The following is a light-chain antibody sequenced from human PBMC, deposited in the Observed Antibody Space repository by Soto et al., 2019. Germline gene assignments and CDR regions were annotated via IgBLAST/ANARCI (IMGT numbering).Light chain of an antibody. V-gene: IGKV3-20*01. CDR2: GAS. CDR3: QQYGSSIT. CDR1: QSVSSEK. J-gene: IGKJ5*01. Sequence: EIVLTQSPGTLSLSPGERASLSCRASQSVSSEKLAWYQQKPGQDPRMLIFGASGRATGIPDRFSGSGSGTDFTLPISRMEPEEFAVDYCQQYGSSITVGQLKRLEIK.